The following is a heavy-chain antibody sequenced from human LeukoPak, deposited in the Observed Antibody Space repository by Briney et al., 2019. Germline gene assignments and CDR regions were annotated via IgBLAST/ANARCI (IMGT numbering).Heavy chain of an antibody. CDR1: SGSISSSSYY. CDR3: ARLNPGQRLSFDY. CDR2: IYYSGST. J-gene: IGHJ4*02. V-gene: IGHV4-39*01. Sequence: PSETLSLTCTVSSGSISSSSYYWGWIRQPPGKGLEWIGSIYYSGSTYYNPSLKSRVTISVDTSKNQFSLKLSSVTAADTAVYYCARLNPGQRLSFDYWGQGTLVTVSS. D-gene: IGHD6-25*01.